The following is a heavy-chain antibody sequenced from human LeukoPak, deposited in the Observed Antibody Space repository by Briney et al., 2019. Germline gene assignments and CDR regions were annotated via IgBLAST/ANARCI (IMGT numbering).Heavy chain of an antibody. CDR2: IWYDGSNK. CDR3: AKDGGPYYCDSSGLRPIDY. CDR1: GFTFSNYD. D-gene: IGHD3-22*01. Sequence: GGSLRLSCAVSGFTFSNYDMHWVRQAPGKGLEWVAVIWYDGSNKYYADSVKGRFTISRDNSKNTLYLQMNTLRAEDTAVYYCAKDGGPYYCDSSGLRPIDYWGQGTLVTVSS. J-gene: IGHJ4*02. V-gene: IGHV3-33*06.